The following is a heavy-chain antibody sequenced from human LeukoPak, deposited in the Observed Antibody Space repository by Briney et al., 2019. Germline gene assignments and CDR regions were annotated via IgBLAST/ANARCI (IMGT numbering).Heavy chain of an antibody. J-gene: IGHJ5*02. CDR3: ARDINGIAAAGTGPWWFDP. D-gene: IGHD6-13*01. V-gene: IGHV3-21*01. Sequence: PGGSLRLSCAASGFTFSSYSMNWVRQAPGKGLEWVSSISSSSSYIYYADSVKGRFTISRDNAKNSLYLQMNSLRAEDTAVYYCARDINGIAAAGTGPWWFDPWGQGTLVTVSS. CDR2: ISSSSSYI. CDR1: GFTFSSYS.